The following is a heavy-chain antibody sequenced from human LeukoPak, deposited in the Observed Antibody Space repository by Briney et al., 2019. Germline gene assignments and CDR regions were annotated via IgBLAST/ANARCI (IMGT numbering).Heavy chain of an antibody. J-gene: IGHJ4*02. V-gene: IGHV3-15*01. CDR3: AKDVQWLGTSPFDY. D-gene: IGHD6-19*01. CDR1: GFTFSYAW. Sequence: GGSLRLSCAASGFTFSYAWMSWVRQAPGKGLEWVGRIKSKTDGGTTDYAAPVKGRFTISRDDSKDTLYLQMNSLRAEDTALYYCAKDVQWLGTSPFDYWGQGTLVTVSS. CDR2: IKSKTDGGTT.